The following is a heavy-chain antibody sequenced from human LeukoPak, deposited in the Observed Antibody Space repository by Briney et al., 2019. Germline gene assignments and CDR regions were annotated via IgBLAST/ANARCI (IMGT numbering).Heavy chain of an antibody. J-gene: IGHJ4*02. CDR1: GGSISSGGYY. D-gene: IGHD4-17*01. CDR2: IYYSGST. Sequence: SQTLSLTCTVSGGSISSGGYYWSWIRQHPGKGLEWIGYIYYSGSTYYNPSLKSRVTISVDTSKSQFSLKLSSMTAADTAVYYCARDGNDYGDSRRRFDYWGQGTLVTVSS. V-gene: IGHV4-31*03. CDR3: ARDGNDYGDSRRRFDY.